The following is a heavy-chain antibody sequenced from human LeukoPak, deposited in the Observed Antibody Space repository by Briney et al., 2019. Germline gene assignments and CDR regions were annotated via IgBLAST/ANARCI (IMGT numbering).Heavy chain of an antibody. D-gene: IGHD3-22*01. CDR3: ARDPTYYYDSSGSYFDY. CDR2: IYTSGST. Sequence: SETLSLTCTVSGGSISSYYWSWIRQPAGKGLEWIGRIYTSGSTNYNPSLKSRVTMSVDTSKNQFSLKLSSVTAADTAVYYCARDPTYYYDSSGSYFDYWGQGTLVTVSS. V-gene: IGHV4-4*07. J-gene: IGHJ4*02. CDR1: GGSISSYY.